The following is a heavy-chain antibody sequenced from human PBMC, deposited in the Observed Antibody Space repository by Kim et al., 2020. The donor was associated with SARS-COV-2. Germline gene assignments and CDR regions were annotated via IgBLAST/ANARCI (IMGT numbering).Heavy chain of an antibody. D-gene: IGHD6-19*01. V-gene: IGHV3-30*04. Sequence: GGSLRLSCAASGFTFTMYSMHWVRQAPGKGLEWVAFISFDGSNTDYADSVKGRFTVSRDSSKKTVFLEMSRLRLADTALYFCARDPIYASGRGYFDSWGPGAPGTVSS. J-gene: IGHJ4*02. CDR1: GFTFTMYS. CDR3: ARDPIYASGRGYFDS. CDR2: ISFDGSNT.